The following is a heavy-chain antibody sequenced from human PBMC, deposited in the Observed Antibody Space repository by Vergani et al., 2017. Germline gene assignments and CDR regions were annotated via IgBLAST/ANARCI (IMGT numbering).Heavy chain of an antibody. CDR3: ASVGGGGFPY. D-gene: IGHD3-16*01. J-gene: IGHJ4*02. V-gene: IGHV3-21*01. CDR1: GFTFSSYS. Sequence: VQLVESGGGVVQPGRSLRLSCAASGFTFSSYSMNWVRQAPGKGLEWVSSISSSSSYIYYADSVKGRFTISRDNAKNSLYLQMNSLRAEDTAVYYCASVGGGGFPYWGQGTLVTVSS. CDR2: ISSSSSYI.